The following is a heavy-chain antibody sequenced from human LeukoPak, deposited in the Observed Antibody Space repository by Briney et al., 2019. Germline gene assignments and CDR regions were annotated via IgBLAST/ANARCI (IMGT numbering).Heavy chain of an antibody. CDR3: ARSSGSDY. Sequence: GASVKVSCKASGYTFTNFDINWVRQATGQGLEWMGWMNPNTGNAGYAQKFQDRVTITWDASISTAYMDLSSLRSEDTAVYYCARSSGSDYWGQGTLVTVSS. CDR2: MNPNTGNA. CDR1: GYTFTNFD. V-gene: IGHV1-8*02. D-gene: IGHD6-19*01. J-gene: IGHJ4*02.